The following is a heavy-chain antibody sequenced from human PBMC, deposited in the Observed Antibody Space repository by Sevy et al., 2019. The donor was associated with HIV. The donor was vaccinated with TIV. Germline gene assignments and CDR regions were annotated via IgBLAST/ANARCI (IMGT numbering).Heavy chain of an antibody. D-gene: IGHD3-22*01. J-gene: IGHJ4*02. Sequence: ASVKVSCKVSGSTLTQLSIHWVRQAPGKGLEWMGSFDPEDGETFYAQRFQGRVTMTEDTSTDTAYMRLSSLRSEDTAVYYCATTKDYYESSGSPFDYWGQGTLVTVSS. CDR3: ATTKDYYESSGSPFDY. CDR1: GSTLTQLS. CDR2: FDPEDGET. V-gene: IGHV1-24*01.